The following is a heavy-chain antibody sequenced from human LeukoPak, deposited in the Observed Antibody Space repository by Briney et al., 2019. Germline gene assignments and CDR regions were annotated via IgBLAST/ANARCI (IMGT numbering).Heavy chain of an antibody. CDR2: VSDDGGTV. D-gene: IGHD1-1*01. J-gene: IGHJ4*02. CDR1: GFTFSRHG. V-gene: IGHV3-30*18. CDR3: TKEAATGSRYSFGY. Sequence: GGSLRLSCAASGFTFSRHGMHWVRQAPGKGLEWVAVVSDDGGTVYYAESVRGRFTIARDNSKNMVFLQMDSLRAEDTAVFYCTKEAATGSRYSFGYWGQGTLVTVSS.